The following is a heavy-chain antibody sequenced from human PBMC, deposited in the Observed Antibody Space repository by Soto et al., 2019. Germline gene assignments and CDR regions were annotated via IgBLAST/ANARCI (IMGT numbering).Heavy chain of an antibody. CDR2: IYNSGST. D-gene: IGHD3-10*01. J-gene: IGHJ4*02. CDR1: GGSVSSGSYY. V-gene: IGHV4-61*03. CDR3: ARESDLGSYYFDY. Sequence: SETLSLTCTVSGGSVSSGSYYWSWIRQPPGKGLEWIGYIYNSGSTNYNPSLKSRVTISVDTSKNHFSLRMSSVTAADTAVYYCARESDLGSYYFDYWGRGTLVTVSS.